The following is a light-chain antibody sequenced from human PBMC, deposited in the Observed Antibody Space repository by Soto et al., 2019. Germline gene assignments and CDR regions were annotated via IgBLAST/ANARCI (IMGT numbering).Light chain of an antibody. V-gene: IGLV2-14*01. CDR2: EVT. J-gene: IGLJ1*01. Sequence: QSALTQPASVSGSPGQSITISCTGTSSDVGGYKYVSWYQHHPGKAPKLMIYEVTNRPSWVSNRFSGSKSGNTASLTISGLQAEDEADYYCNSYTSSSTFVFGTGTKLTVL. CDR3: NSYTSSSTFV. CDR1: SSDVGGYKY.